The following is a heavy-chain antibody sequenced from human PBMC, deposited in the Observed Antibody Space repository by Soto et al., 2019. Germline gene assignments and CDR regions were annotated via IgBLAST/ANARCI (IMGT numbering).Heavy chain of an antibody. Sequence: ETLSLTCTVSGGSISSYYWSWIRQPPGKGLEWIGYIYYSGSTNYNPSLKSRVTISVDTSKNQFSLKLSSVTAADTAVYYCAREWAYSSSWSRYFQHWGQGTLVTVSS. J-gene: IGHJ1*01. CDR3: AREWAYSSSWSRYFQH. D-gene: IGHD6-13*01. V-gene: IGHV4-59*01. CDR2: IYYSGST. CDR1: GGSISSYY.